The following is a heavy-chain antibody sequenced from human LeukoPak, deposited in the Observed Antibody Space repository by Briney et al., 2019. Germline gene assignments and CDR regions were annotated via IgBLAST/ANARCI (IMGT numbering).Heavy chain of an antibody. Sequence: SGPTMAKPTQTLTLTCTFSGFSLATSGVGVGRVRQPPGKALEWLALIYWNNDKRYSSSLKSRLTISKDTSNSQVVLTMSNMDPVDTATYYCAHNHFDFWSGYLKWGQGTPVTVSS. CDR3: AHNHFDFWSGYLK. V-gene: IGHV2-5*01. CDR2: IYWNNDK. J-gene: IGHJ4*02. D-gene: IGHD3-3*01. CDR1: GFSLATSGVG.